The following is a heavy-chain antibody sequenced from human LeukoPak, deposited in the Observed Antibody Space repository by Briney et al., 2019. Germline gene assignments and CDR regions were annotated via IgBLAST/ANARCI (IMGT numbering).Heavy chain of an antibody. CDR3: ARDRHGMAV. CDR2: IGVAGDT. J-gene: IGHJ6*02. V-gene: IGHV3-13*01. CDR1: GFTRSSYD. Sequence: GGSLRLSCAASGFTRSSYDMHWVRQVTGKGLEWVSAIGVAGDTYYPGSVKGRFIITRENAKNSLYLQMNSLRVEDTAVYYCARDRHGMAVWGQGTTVVVSS.